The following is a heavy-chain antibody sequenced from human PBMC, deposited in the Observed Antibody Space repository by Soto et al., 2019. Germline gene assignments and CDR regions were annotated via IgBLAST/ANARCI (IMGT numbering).Heavy chain of an antibody. J-gene: IGHJ6*02. V-gene: IGHV1-2*02. Sequence: GASVKVSCKASGYTFTSCGISWVRQAPGQGLEWLGWINPNSGDTYLAQRFQGRVTMNRDTSIGTAYMKLRGLTSDDTAEYYCAKGGAIVAAGTRVYLYNAMDVWGQGTTVTVPS. D-gene: IGHD1-26*01. CDR1: GYTFTSCG. CDR2: INPNSGDT. CDR3: AKGGAIVAAGTRVYLYNAMDV.